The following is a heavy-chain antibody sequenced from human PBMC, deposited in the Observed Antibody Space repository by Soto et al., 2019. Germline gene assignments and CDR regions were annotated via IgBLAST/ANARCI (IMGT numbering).Heavy chain of an antibody. V-gene: IGHV1-18*01. CDR1: GYTFTSYG. CDR3: ARGRYGDY. J-gene: IGHJ4*02. D-gene: IGHD1-1*01. Sequence: QVHLVQSGAEVKKPGASVKVSCKASGYTFTSYGITWVRQAPGQGLEWMGWISAHNGNTDYAQKLQGRVIVPRDTSTSTAYMELRSLIPDDTAVYYCARGRYGDYWGQGALVTVSS. CDR2: ISAHNGNT.